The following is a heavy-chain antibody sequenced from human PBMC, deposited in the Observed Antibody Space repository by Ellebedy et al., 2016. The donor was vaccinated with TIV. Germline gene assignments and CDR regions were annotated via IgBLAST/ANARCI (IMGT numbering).Heavy chain of an antibody. J-gene: IGHJ4*02. D-gene: IGHD6-19*01. CDR3: ARSSGWDRFDY. Sequence: MPSETLSPTCAVPGVSISSNNWWSWVRQPPGKGLEWIGEIYHSGSTNYNPSLKSRVTIAVDTSKKQISLKLSSVTAADTAVYYCARSSGWDRFDYWGQGTLVTVSS. CDR1: GVSISSNNW. CDR2: IYHSGST. V-gene: IGHV4-4*02.